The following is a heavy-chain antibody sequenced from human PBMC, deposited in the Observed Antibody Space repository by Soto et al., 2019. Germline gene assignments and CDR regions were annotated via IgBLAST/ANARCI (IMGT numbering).Heavy chain of an antibody. Sequence: EVQPVESGGGLVQPGGSLRLSCAASGFTFSSYWLSWVRQAPGKGLEWVANIKQDGSEKYYVDLVKGRFTISRDNAKNSLYLQMNSLRAEDTALYYCAVSSGWYGLIDFWGQGTLVTVSS. J-gene: IGHJ4*02. CDR3: AVSSGWYGLIDF. V-gene: IGHV3-7*01. D-gene: IGHD6-19*01. CDR1: GFTFSSYW. CDR2: IKQDGSEK.